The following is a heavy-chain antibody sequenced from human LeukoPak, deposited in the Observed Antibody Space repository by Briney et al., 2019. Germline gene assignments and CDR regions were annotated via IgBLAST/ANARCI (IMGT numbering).Heavy chain of an antibody. J-gene: IGHJ6*03. CDR3: ARAQSQYYYYYYMDV. Sequence: GGSLRLSCAASGFTFSSYSMNWVRQAPGKGLEWVSSISSSSSYIYYADSVKGRFTISRDNAKNSLYLQMNSLRAEDTALYYCARAQSQYYYYYYMDVWGKGTTVTVSS. CDR1: GFTFSSYS. D-gene: IGHD6-19*01. V-gene: IGHV3-21*04. CDR2: ISSSSSYI.